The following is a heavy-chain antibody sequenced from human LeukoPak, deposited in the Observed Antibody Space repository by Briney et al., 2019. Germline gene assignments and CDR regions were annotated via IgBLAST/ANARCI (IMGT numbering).Heavy chain of an antibody. CDR3: ARRDYYGSGSYWGAFDY. CDR1: GYSFTSYW. D-gene: IGHD3-10*01. CDR2: VYPGDSDCDT. Sequence: GESLKISCKGSGYSFTSYWIGWVRQMPGKGLEWMGGVYPGDSDCDTKYSPSLQGQVTISADKSISTAYLQWSSLKASDTAIYYCARRDYYGSGSYWGAFDYWGQGTLVTVPS. J-gene: IGHJ4*02. V-gene: IGHV5-51*01.